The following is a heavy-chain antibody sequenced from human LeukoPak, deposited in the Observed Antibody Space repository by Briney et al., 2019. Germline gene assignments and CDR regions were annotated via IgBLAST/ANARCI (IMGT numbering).Heavy chain of an antibody. Sequence: PGGSLRLSCVASGFIFSRYGMHWVRQAPGKGLEWVTFIRYDGSKKDYADSVKGRFTISRNNTKNTLYLKVNSRRAEDTAVYYCAKDSGTYYGDYIDYWGQGTLVTVSS. V-gene: IGHV3-30*02. D-gene: IGHD3-10*01. J-gene: IGHJ4*02. CDR3: AKDSGTYYGDYIDY. CDR1: GFIFSRYG. CDR2: IRYDGSKK.